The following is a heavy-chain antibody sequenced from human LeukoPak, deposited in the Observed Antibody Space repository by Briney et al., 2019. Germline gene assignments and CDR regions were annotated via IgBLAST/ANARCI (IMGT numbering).Heavy chain of an antibody. Sequence: GGSLRLSCAASGFTFSSYSMNWVRQAPGKGLEWVSYISSSSSTIYYADSVKGRFTISRDNSKNTLYLQMNSLRAEDTAVYYCARDSMAGTGPSYFDYWGQGTLVTVSS. V-gene: IGHV3-48*01. D-gene: IGHD6-19*01. J-gene: IGHJ4*02. CDR1: GFTFSSYS. CDR2: ISSSSSTI. CDR3: ARDSMAGTGPSYFDY.